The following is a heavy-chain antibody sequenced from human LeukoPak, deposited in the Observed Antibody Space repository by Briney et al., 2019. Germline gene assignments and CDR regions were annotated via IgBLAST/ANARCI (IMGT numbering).Heavy chain of an antibody. CDR2: ISYDGSNK. CDR3: AKAKAMIVVARPRD. CDR1: GFTFSSYA. D-gene: IGHD3-22*01. J-gene: IGHJ4*02. V-gene: IGHV3-30-3*01. Sequence: GGSLRLSCAASGFTFSSYAMHWVRQAPGKGLEWVAVISYDGSNKYYADSVKGRFTISRDNSKNTLYLQMNSLRAEDTAVYYCAKAKAMIVVARPRDWGQGTLLTVSS.